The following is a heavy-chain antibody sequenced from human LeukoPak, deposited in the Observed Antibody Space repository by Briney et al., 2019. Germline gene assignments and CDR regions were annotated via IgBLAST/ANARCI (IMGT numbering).Heavy chain of an antibody. CDR3: AKEGTRGYCTNGVCLNWFDP. D-gene: IGHD2-8*01. CDR1: GFTFSSYA. Sequence: PGGSLRLSCAASGFTFSSYAMSWVRQAPGKGLEWVSAISGSGGSTYYADSVKGRFTISRDNSKNTLYLQMNSLRAEDTAVYYCAKEGTRGYCTNGVCLNWFDPWGQGTLVTVSS. V-gene: IGHV3-23*01. CDR2: ISGSGGST. J-gene: IGHJ5*02.